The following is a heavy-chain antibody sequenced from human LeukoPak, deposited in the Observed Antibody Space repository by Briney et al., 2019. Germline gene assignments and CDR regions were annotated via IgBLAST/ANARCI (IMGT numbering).Heavy chain of an antibody. J-gene: IGHJ4*02. V-gene: IGHV3-73*01. CDR2: IRSKANSYAT. Sequence: PGGSLRLSCAASGFTFSGSAMHWVRQASGKGLEWVGRIRSKANSYATAYAASVKGRFTISRDDSKNTASLQMNSLKTDDTAVYYCARLVQGSGTSFDYWGRGILVTVSS. D-gene: IGHD3-10*01. CDR3: ARLVQGSGTSFDY. CDR1: GFTFSGSA.